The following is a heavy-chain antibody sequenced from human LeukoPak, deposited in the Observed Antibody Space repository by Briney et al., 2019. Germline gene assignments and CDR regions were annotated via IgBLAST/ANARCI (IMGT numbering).Heavy chain of an antibody. J-gene: IGHJ4*02. V-gene: IGHV3-33*01. CDR1: GFTFSSYG. D-gene: IGHD1-26*01. CDR3: ARDSVGLPFDY. Sequence: PGRSLRLSCAASGFTFSSYGMHSVRQAPAKGLEWVAVIWYDRSNKYYPDSVKGRFTISRDNSKNTLYLQMNSLRAEDTAVYYCARDSVGLPFDYWGQGTLVTVSS. CDR2: IWYDRSNK.